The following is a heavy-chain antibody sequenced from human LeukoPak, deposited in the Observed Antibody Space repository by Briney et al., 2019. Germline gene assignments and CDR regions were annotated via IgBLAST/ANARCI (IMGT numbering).Heavy chain of an antibody. Sequence: SSETLSLTCTVSGGSISSSSYYWGWIRQPPGKGLEWIGEINHSGSTNYNPSLKSRVTISVDTSKNQFSLKLSSVTAADTAVYYCARRLIGTYYFDYWGQGTLVTVSS. J-gene: IGHJ4*02. CDR2: INHSGST. CDR1: GGSISSSSYY. CDR3: ARRLIGTYYFDY. D-gene: IGHD1-7*01. V-gene: IGHV4-39*07.